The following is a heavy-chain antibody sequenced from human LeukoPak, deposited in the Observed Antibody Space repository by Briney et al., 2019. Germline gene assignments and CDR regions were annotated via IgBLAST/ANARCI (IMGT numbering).Heavy chain of an antibody. CDR3: ASGRGSSGWYGTYYFDY. CDR2: INHSGST. Sequence: SETLSLTCAVYGGPFSGYYWSWIRQPPGKGLEWIGEINHSGSTNYNPSLKSRVTISVDTSKNQFSLKLSSVTAADTAVYYCASGRGSSGWYGTYYFDYWGQGTLVTVSS. V-gene: IGHV4-34*01. CDR1: GGPFSGYY. J-gene: IGHJ4*02. D-gene: IGHD6-19*01.